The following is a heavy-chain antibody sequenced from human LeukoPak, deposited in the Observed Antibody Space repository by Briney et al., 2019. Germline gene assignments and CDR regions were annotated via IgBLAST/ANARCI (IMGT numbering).Heavy chain of an antibody. J-gene: IGHJ3*02. CDR3: ARGGYSSGWTGLGSFDI. D-gene: IGHD6-19*01. CDR1: GYTFTGYY. V-gene: IGHV1-8*02. Sequence: GASVKVSCKASGYTFTGYYMHWVRQAPGQGLEWMGWMNPNSGNTGYAQKFQGRVTMTTDTSTSTAYMELRSLRSDDTAVYYCARGGYSSGWTGLGSFDIWGQGTMVTVSS. CDR2: MNPNSGNT.